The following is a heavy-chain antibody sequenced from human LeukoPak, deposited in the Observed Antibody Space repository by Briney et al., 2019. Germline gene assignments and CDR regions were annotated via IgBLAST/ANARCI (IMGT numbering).Heavy chain of an antibody. V-gene: IGHV3-23*01. CDR2: ISGRGIAK. J-gene: IGHJ4*02. CDR1: GFIFSDHA. D-gene: IGHD3-10*01. Sequence: GGSLRLSCTASGFIFSDHATACVRQAPGKGLEWGAIISGRGIAKEYAASVKGRFTGSRDHSKNILYLQMSSRRAEDTALYFGAKGPSGSYQGYFDSWGQGTLVTVSS. CDR3: AKGPSGSYQGYFDS.